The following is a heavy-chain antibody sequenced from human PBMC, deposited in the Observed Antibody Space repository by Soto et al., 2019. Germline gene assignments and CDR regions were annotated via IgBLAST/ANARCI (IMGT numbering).Heavy chain of an antibody. J-gene: IGHJ5*02. CDR2: IFPEDADT. Sequence: GEYLKIYCKISGYRSPAYWVARVRHLPGQGQEWMGIIFPEDADTRYSPSCQGQVTISVGKSISTAYLQWSSLKASDTSIYYCARRGKEYTSSFWVDPWGQGSPV. CDR1: GYRSPAYW. V-gene: IGHV5-51*01. D-gene: IGHD6-6*01. CDR3: ARRGKEYTSSFWVDP.